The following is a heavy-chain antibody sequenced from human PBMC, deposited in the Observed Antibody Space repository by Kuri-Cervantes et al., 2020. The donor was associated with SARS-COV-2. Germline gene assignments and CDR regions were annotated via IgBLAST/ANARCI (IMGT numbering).Heavy chain of an antibody. CDR3: ARVGGNDFWSDYLDY. CDR2: ISGSGGST. CDR1: GFTFSSYA. V-gene: IGHV3-23*01. J-gene: IGHJ4*02. Sequence: GGSLRLSCAASGFTFSSYAMSWVRQAPGKGLEWVSAISGSGGSTYYADSVKGRFTISRDNSKNTLYLQMDSLRAEDTAVYYCARVGGNDFWSDYLDYWGQGILVTVSS. D-gene: IGHD3-3*01.